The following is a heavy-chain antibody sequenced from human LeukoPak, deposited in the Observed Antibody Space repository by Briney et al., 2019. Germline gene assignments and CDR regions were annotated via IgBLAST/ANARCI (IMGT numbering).Heavy chain of an antibody. Sequence: GGSLRLSCAASGFTFSSYAMSSVRQAPGKGLEWVSAIGGSGGSTYYADSVKGRFTISRDNSKNTLYLQMNSLRAEDTAVYYCAKDHPTVYCSSTSCYVDYWGQGTLVTVSS. CDR2: IGGSGGST. J-gene: IGHJ4*02. V-gene: IGHV3-23*01. CDR1: GFTFSSYA. CDR3: AKDHPTVYCSSTSCYVDY. D-gene: IGHD2-2*01.